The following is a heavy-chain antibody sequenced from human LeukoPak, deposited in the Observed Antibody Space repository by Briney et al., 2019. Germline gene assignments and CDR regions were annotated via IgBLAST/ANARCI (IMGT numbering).Heavy chain of an antibody. CDR3: ARGRYGLYNYYYYGTDV. Sequence: PSETLSLTCAVYGGSFSGYYWSWIRQPPGKGLEWIGEINHSGSTNYNPSLKSRVTISVDTSKNQFSLKLSSVTAADTAVYYCARGRYGLYNYYYYGTDVWGQGTTVTVSS. J-gene: IGHJ6*02. V-gene: IGHV4-34*01. CDR2: INHSGST. CDR1: GGSFSGYY. D-gene: IGHD2-2*02.